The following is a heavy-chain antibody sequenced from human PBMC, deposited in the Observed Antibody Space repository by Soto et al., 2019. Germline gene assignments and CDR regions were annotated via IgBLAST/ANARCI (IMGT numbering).Heavy chain of an antibody. V-gene: IGHV3-7*01. CDR2: IKQDGTEK. J-gene: IGHJ4*02. Sequence: GGSLRLSCAASGFTFNTYSMSWVRQAPGKGLEWVATIKQDGTEKYYVDSVRGRFTISRDNAQNSLLLQMSSLRAEDTAVYYCARVELRYLDLLYGYFDHLGQGALVTLSS. CDR3: ARVELRYLDLLYGYFDH. CDR1: GFTFNTYS. D-gene: IGHD3-9*01.